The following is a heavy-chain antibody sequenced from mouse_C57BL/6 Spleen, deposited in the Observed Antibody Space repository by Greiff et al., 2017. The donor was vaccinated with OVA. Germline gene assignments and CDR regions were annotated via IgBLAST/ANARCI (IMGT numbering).Heavy chain of an antibody. CDR2: IDPSDSET. CDR3: ARPGYGSSPYFDY. Sequence: VQLQQPGAELVRPGSSVKLSCKASGYTFTSYWMHRVKQRPIQGLEWIGNIDPSDSETHYNQKFKDKATLTVDKSSSTAYMQLSSLTSEDSAVYYCARPGYGSSPYFDYWGQGTTLTVSS. CDR1: GYTFTSYW. J-gene: IGHJ2*01. D-gene: IGHD1-1*01. V-gene: IGHV1-52*01.